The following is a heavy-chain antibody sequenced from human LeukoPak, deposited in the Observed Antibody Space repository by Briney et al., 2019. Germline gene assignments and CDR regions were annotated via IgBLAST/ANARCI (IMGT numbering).Heavy chain of an antibody. CDR1: GGIFSSFP. CDR2: LDPEDGET. Sequence: ASVKVSCKASGGIFSSFPINWVRQAPGQGLEWMGGLDPEDGETIYAQKFQGRVNMTEDTSTDTAYMELSSLRSVDTSVYFRAGAGIRYFDWISWGQGTLVTVPS. V-gene: IGHV1-24*01. J-gene: IGHJ5*02. D-gene: IGHD3-9*01. CDR3: AGAGIRYFDWIS.